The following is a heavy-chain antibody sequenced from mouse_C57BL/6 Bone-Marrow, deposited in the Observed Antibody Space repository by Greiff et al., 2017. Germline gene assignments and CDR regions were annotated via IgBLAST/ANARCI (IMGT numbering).Heavy chain of an antibody. CDR3: ARCGSAQDPWFAY. CDR1: GYTFTSYW. CDR2: IDPSDSYT. D-gene: IGHD3-2*02. J-gene: IGHJ3*01. Sequence: QVQLQQSGAELVRPGTSVKLSCKASGYTFTSYWMHWVKQRPGQGLEWIGVIDPSDSYTNYNQKFKGKATLTVNTSSSTAYMQLRSLTAEDSAVYCRARCGSAQDPWFAYWGQGTLVTVSA. V-gene: IGHV1-59*01.